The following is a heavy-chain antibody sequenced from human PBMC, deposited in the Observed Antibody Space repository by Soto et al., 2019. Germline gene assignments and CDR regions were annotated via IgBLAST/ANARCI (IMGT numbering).Heavy chain of an antibody. J-gene: IGHJ5*02. V-gene: IGHV4-39*01. CDR3: ASPYSSSYNWFDP. CDR2: IYYSGST. D-gene: IGHD6-6*01. CDR1: GGSISSSIYY. Sequence: SETLSLTCTVSGGSISSSIYYWGWIRHPPGKGLEWIGSIYYSGSTYYNPSLKSRVTISVDTSKNQFSLKLSSVTAADTAVYYCASPYSSSYNWFDPWGQGTLVTVSS.